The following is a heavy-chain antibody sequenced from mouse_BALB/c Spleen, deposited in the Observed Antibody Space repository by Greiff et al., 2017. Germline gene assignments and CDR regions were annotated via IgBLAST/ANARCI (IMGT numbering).Heavy chain of an antibody. CDR1: GFTFSSYN. D-gene: IGHD4-1*01. V-gene: IGHV5-6-4*01. Sequence: EVHLVESGGGLVKPGGSLKLSCAASGFTFSSYNMSWVRQTPEKRLEWVATISSGGSYTYYPDSVKGRFTISRDNAKNTLYLQMSSLKSEDTAMYYCTRAELGRAMDYWGQGTSVTVSS. J-gene: IGHJ4*01. CDR2: ISSGGSYT. CDR3: TRAELGRAMDY.